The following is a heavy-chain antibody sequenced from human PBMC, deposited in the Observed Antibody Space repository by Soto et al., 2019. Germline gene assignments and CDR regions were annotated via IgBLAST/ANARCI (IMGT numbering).Heavy chain of an antibody. CDR2: ISYDSSNK. CDR3: AKLVIGYCSGNTCDDY. CDR1: GFTFSYG. J-gene: IGHJ4*02. Sequence: VQLLESGGGLIQPGGSLRLSCAASGFTFSYGIHWLRQAPGQGLEWVAYISYDSSNKFYGDSVKGRFTISRDNSKNTQFLQMNSLRAEDTAVYYCAKLVIGYCSGNTCDDYWCQGTLVAVSS. D-gene: IGHD2-15*01. V-gene: IGHV3-30*18.